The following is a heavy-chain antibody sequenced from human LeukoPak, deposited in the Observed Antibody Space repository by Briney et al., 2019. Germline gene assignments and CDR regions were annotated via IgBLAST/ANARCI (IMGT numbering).Heavy chain of an antibody. CDR1: GGSISTYH. V-gene: IGHV4-59*08. J-gene: IGHJ4*02. D-gene: IGHD6-13*01. CDR2: IYFTGST. CDR3: ARGAAGGEFDY. Sequence: PAETLSLTCTISGGSISTYHLTWVRQPPGKGLEFVGYIYFTGSTYYNAALKRRVTISVDTSRNQFSLKLSSVTAADTAVYYCARGAAGGEFDYWGQGTLVTVSS.